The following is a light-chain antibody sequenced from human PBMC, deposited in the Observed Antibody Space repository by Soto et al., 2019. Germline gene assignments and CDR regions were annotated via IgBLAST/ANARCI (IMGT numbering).Light chain of an antibody. Sequence: QSVLTQPPSVSGSPGQSVTISCTETSSDVGSYNRVSWYQQPPGTAPKLMIYEVSNRPSGVPDRFSGSKSGNTASLTISGLQAEDEADYYCSLYTSSSTYVFGTGTKVT. V-gene: IGLV2-18*01. CDR1: SSDVGSYNR. CDR3: SLYTSSSTYV. J-gene: IGLJ1*01. CDR2: EVS.